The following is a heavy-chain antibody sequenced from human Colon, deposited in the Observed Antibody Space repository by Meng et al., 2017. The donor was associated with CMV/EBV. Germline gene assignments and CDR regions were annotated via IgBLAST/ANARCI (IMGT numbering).Heavy chain of an antibody. CDR3: SASFDY. CDR2: INTTPGNL. D-gene: IGHD3-16*01. Sequence: ASVPFSVKASVSPFSNSHLNWVRQAPGQGLEWMGWINTTPGNLTYAQGFIGRFVFSLATSISTAYLQISGLKAEDTAVYYCSASFDYWGQGTLVTVSS. V-gene: IGHV7-4-1*02. J-gene: IGHJ4*02. CDR1: VSPFSNSH.